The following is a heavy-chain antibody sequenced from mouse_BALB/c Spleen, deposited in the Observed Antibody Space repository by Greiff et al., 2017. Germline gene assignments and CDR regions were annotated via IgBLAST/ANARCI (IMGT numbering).Heavy chain of an antibody. CDR1: GFAFSSYD. D-gene: IGHD1-2*01. Sequence: EVKLQESGGGLVKPGGSLKLSCAASGFAFSSYDMSWVRQTPEKRLEWVAYISSGGGSTYYPDTVKGRFTISRDNAKNTLYLQMSSLKSEDTAMYYCARQGATATRYYAMDYWGQGTSVTVSS. J-gene: IGHJ4*01. V-gene: IGHV5-12-1*01. CDR3: ARQGATATRYYAMDY. CDR2: ISSGGGST.